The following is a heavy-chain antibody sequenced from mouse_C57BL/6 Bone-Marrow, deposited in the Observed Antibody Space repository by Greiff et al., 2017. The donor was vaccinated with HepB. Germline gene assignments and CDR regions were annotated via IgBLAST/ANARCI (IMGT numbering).Heavy chain of an antibody. J-gene: IGHJ1*03. CDR2: IYPRSGNT. Sequence: QVQLQQSGAELARPGASVKLSCKASGYTFTSYGISWVKQRTGQGLEWIGEIYPRSGNTYYNEKFKGKATLTADKSSSTAYMELRSLTSEDSAVYFCARRGRVVATEHWYFDVWGTGTTVTVSS. D-gene: IGHD1-1*01. CDR1: GYTFTSYG. CDR3: ARRGRVVATEHWYFDV. V-gene: IGHV1-81*01.